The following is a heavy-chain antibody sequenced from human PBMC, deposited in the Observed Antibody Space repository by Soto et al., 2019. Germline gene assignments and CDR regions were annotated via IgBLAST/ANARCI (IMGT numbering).Heavy chain of an antibody. V-gene: IGHV1-46*04. Sequence: ASVKVSCKASGYTFTNYYLHWVRQAPGQGLAWVGMINPSARSASYAQKLRGRLTMDRDTSTTTVYMELSRLTFEDTAVYFCARDNSAANGVLDHWGQGALVTVSS. CDR2: INPSARSA. J-gene: IGHJ4*02. D-gene: IGHD1-1*01. CDR1: GYTFTNYY. CDR3: ARDNSAANGVLDH.